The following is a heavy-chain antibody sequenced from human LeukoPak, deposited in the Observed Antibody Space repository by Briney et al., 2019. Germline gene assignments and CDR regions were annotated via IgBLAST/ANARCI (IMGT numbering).Heavy chain of an antibody. CDR1: GYTFTSYY. V-gene: IGHV1-46*01. Sequence: ASVKVSCKASGYTFTSYYMHWMRQAPGQGLEWMGIINPSGGSTSYAQKFQGRVTMTRDTSTSTVYMELSSLRSEDTAVYYCARGNPGSGSYYYGMDVWGQGTTVTVSS. D-gene: IGHD3-10*01. CDR2: INPSGGST. J-gene: IGHJ6*02. CDR3: ARGNPGSGSYYYGMDV.